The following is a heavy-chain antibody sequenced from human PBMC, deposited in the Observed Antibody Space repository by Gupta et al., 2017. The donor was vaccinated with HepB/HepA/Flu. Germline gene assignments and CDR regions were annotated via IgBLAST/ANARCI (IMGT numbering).Heavy chain of an antibody. Sequence: EVQLVESGGGLVQPGGSLRLSCAASGFTFSSYWMSWVRQAPGKGLEWVANIKQDGSEKYYVDSVKGRFTISRDNAKNSLYLQMNSLRAEDTAVYYCARDSRMIYYYYMDVWGKGTTVTVSS. D-gene: IGHD2-15*01. V-gene: IGHV3-7*01. CDR3: ARDSRMIYYYYMDV. CDR2: IKQDGSEK. CDR1: GFTFSSYW. J-gene: IGHJ6*03.